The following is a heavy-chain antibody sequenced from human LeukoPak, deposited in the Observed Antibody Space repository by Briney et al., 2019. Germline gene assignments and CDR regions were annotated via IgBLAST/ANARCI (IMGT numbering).Heavy chain of an antibody. D-gene: IGHD3-22*01. Sequence: SETLSLTCTVSGGSISSSSYYWGWIRQPPGKGLEWIGSIYYSGSTYYNPSLKSRVTISVDTSKNQFSLKLSSVTAADTAVYYCAPTADYDSSGYEAHWPGYWGQGTLVTVSS. J-gene: IGHJ4*02. CDR1: GGSISSSSYY. V-gene: IGHV4-39*07. CDR2: IYYSGST. CDR3: APTADYDSSGYEAHWPGY.